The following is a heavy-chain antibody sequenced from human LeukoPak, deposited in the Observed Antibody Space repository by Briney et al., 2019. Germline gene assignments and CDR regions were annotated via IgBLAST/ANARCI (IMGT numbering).Heavy chain of an antibody. V-gene: IGHV3-7*01. Sequence: PGGSLRLSCAASGFMFSSYWVTWVRQAPGKGLEWVANIKQDGSEKYYVDSVKGRFTIAGDNARNSLYLQMNSLRAEDTAVYYCARDLSIWGVPCMDVWGQGTTVTVSS. J-gene: IGHJ6*02. CDR1: GFMFSSYW. CDR3: ARDLSIWGVPCMDV. D-gene: IGHD3-10*01. CDR2: IKQDGSEK.